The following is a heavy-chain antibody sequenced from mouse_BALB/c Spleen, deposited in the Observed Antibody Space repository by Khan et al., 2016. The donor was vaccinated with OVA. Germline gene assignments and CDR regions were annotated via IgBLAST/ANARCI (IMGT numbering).Heavy chain of an antibody. CDR2: IHPSDSET. CDR3: ARRKFMTTGEEDPWFAY. Sequence: QVQLQQPGAELVRPGASVKLSCKTSGYSFTNYWMHWVKQRPGQGLEWIGMIHPSDSETRLNQKFKDKATLTVDKSSGTAHMQLTSPTSEDSAVYDCARRKFMTTGEEDPWFAYWGPGTLVTVSA. CDR1: GYSFTNYW. V-gene: IGHV1-74*01. D-gene: IGHD1-2*01. J-gene: IGHJ3*01.